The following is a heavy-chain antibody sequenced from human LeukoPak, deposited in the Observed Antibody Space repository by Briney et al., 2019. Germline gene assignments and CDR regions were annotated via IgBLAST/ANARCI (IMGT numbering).Heavy chain of an antibody. Sequence: VKVSCKASGYTFTGYYMHWVRQAPGQGLEWMGWINPNSGGTNYAQKFQGRVTMTRDTSISTAYMELSRLRSDDTAVYYCAREEVITSLFDYWGQGTLVTVSS. CDR3: AREEVITSLFDY. V-gene: IGHV1-2*02. D-gene: IGHD3-22*01. CDR2: INPNSGGT. J-gene: IGHJ4*02. CDR1: GYTFTGYY.